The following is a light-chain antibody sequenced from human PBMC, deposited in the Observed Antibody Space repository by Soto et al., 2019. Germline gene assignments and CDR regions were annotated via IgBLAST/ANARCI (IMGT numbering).Light chain of an antibody. V-gene: IGLV2-8*01. CDR2: EVF. Sequence: QSVLTQPPSASGSPGQSVTTSCTGTSSDVGGYNYVSWYQQHPGKAPKLMIYEVFKRPSGVPDRFSGSKSGNTASLTVSGLQAEDDDDYYCSSYAGSNNFDVFGTGTKLTVL. J-gene: IGLJ1*01. CDR3: SSYAGSNNFDV. CDR1: SSDVGGYNY.